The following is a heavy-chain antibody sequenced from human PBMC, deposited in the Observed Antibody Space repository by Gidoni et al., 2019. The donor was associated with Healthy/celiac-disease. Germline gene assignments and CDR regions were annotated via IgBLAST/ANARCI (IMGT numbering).Heavy chain of an antibody. V-gene: IGHV4-59*01. CDR3: ARGRSLNCTGGVCYNYGMDV. CDR1: GCSISSYS. D-gene: IGHD2-8*02. CDR2: IYYSGST. Sequence: QVQLQESCPGLVKPSETLSLTCTVSGCSISSYSCRWIRQPPGKGLEWIGYIYYSGSTNYNPSLKSRVTISVDTSKNQFSLKLSSVTAADTAVYYCARGRSLNCTGGVCYNYGMDVWGQGTTVTVSS. J-gene: IGHJ6*02.